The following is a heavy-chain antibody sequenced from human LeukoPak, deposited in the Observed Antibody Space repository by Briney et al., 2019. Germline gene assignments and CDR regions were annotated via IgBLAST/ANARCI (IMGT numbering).Heavy chain of an antibody. CDR2: VNTNGGAT. CDR3: VRGWRIMDV. Sequence: GGSLRLSCAASGFTFSNYPMHWVRQAPGKGLEYVSVVNTNGGATYYADSVKGRSTISRDNSKNTVYLQISSLRGEDTAMYYCVRGWRIMDVWGQGTTVTVSS. CDR1: GFTFSNYP. V-gene: IGHV3-64D*06. J-gene: IGHJ6*02. D-gene: IGHD5-24*01.